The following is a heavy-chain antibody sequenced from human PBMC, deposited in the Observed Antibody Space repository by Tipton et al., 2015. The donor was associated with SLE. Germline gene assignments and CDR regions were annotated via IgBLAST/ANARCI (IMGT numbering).Heavy chain of an antibody. CDR2: IFYSGNT. CDR3: ARRGSGSHRPRPFDY. V-gene: IGHV4-39*07. D-gene: IGHD3-10*01. Sequence: TLSLTCTVSGGSISSINYYWGWIRQPPGKGLEWIGNIFYSGNTFYNASLRSRVTISVDTSKNRFSLKLTSVTAADTAVYYCARRGSGSHRPRPFDYWGQGTLVTVSS. CDR1: GGSISSINYY. J-gene: IGHJ4*02.